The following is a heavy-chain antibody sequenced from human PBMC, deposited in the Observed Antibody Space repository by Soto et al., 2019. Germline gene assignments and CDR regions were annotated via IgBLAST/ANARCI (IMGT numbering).Heavy chain of an antibody. CDR3: AKDKVPVVVTAPFDY. CDR2: ISYDGSNK. V-gene: IGHV3-30*18. J-gene: IGHJ4*02. CDR1: GFTFCSYG. D-gene: IGHD2-21*02. Sequence: QVQLVESGGGVVQPGRSLRLSCAASGFTFCSYGMHWVRQAPGKGLEWVAVISYDGSNKYYADSVKGRFTISRDNSKNTLYLQMNSLRAEDTAVYYCAKDKVPVVVTAPFDYWGQGTLVTVSS.